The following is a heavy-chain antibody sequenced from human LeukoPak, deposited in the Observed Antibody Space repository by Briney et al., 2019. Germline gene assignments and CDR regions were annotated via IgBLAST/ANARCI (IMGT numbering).Heavy chain of an antibody. J-gene: IGHJ6*03. CDR1: GYTFTSYY. D-gene: IGHD2-15*01. CDR2: INPSGGST. V-gene: IGHV1-46*01. Sequence: ASVKVSCKASGYTFTSYYMHWVRQAPGQGLEWMGIINPSGGSTSYAQKFQGRVTMTRDMSTSTVYMELSSLRSEDTAVYYCASKFCGGSCFGWYYYMDVWGKGTTVTVSS. CDR3: ASKFCGGSCFGWYYYMDV.